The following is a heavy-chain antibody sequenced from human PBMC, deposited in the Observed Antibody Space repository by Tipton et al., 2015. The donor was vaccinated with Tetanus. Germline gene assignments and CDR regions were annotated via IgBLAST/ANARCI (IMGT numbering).Heavy chain of an antibody. Sequence: TLSLTCTVSGAPINRGGYLWTWVRQSPGTGLEWIGEISHNGSTNYNPSLKSRVTISVDKSKNQFSLRLGSVTAADTAMYYCAREPAATGTSLFDYWGQGALVTVSS. CDR3: AREPAATGTSLFDY. CDR2: ISHNGST. J-gene: IGHJ4*02. V-gene: IGHV4-4*02. CDR1: GAPINRGGYL. D-gene: IGHD6-13*01.